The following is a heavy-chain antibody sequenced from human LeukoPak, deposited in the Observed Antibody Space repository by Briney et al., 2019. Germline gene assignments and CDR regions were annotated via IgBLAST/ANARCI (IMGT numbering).Heavy chain of an antibody. V-gene: IGHV3-21*01. CDR3: ARDLAVGATGFDP. CDR2: ISSSSSYI. D-gene: IGHD1-26*01. J-gene: IGHJ5*02. CDR1: GFTFSSYS. Sequence: GGSLRLSCAASGFTFSSYSMNWVRQAPGKGLEWVSSISSSSSYIYYADSVKGRFTISRDNAKNSLYLQMNSLSAEDTAVYYCARDLAVGATGFDPWGQGTLVTVSS.